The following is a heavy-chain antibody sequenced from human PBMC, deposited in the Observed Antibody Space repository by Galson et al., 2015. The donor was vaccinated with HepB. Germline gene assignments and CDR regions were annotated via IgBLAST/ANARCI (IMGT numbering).Heavy chain of an antibody. CDR3: ARDLKTRYFDY. J-gene: IGHJ4*02. Sequence: SLRLSCAASGFAFSGYAMHWVRQAPGKGLEWVAVIWYDGSNKYDAGSVKGRFTISRDNSKNTVYLQMNSLRVEDTAVYYCARDLKTRYFDYWGQGTLVTVSS. CDR2: IWYDGSNK. D-gene: IGHD3-9*01. V-gene: IGHV3-33*01. CDR1: GFAFSGYA.